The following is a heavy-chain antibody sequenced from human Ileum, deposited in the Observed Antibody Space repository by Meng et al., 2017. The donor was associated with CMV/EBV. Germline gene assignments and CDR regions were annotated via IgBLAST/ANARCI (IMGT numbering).Heavy chain of an antibody. CDR1: GFSLTTNVES. CDR3: VHRYSSSSGQVS. D-gene: IGHD6-6*01. CDR2: IHGGGGK. V-gene: IGHV2-5*02. J-gene: IGHJ5*02. Sequence: GPVHVQPTQIPTLSCTFSGFSLTTNVESVGWIRQPPGKALEWLALIHGGGGKQYSPSLQSRLTATRDTSKNQVVLTMTNMDPVDTATYYCVHRYSSSSGQVSWGQGTLVTLL.